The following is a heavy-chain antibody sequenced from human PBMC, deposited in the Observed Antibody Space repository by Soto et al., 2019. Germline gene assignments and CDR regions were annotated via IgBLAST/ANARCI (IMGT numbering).Heavy chain of an antibody. CDR3: ARDDSGSYLGTGGPFDY. D-gene: IGHD1-26*01. J-gene: IGHJ4*02. V-gene: IGHV1-3*01. CDR2: INAGNGNT. Sequence: ASVKVSCKASGYTFTSYAMHWVRQAPGQRLEWMGWINAGNGNTKYSQKFQGRVTITRDTSASTAYMELSSLRSEDTAVYYCARDDSGSYLGTGGPFDYWGQGTLVTVSS. CDR1: GYTFTSYA.